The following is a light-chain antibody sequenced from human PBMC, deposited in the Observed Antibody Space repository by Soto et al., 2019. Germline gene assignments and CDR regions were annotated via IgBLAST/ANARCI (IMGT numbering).Light chain of an antibody. CDR3: EMFRCHPLA. CDR2: SAS. Sequence: DIQMTQSTSSLSASVGDRVTITCRASQGIRNDLSWYQQKPGKAPKRLIYSASFLQSGVPSRFSDSGCGKQFRLAKDCLQPYDSSAHYREMFRCHPLAVGGGTKVDIK. CDR1: QGIRND. J-gene: IGKJ4*01. V-gene: IGKV1-17*01.